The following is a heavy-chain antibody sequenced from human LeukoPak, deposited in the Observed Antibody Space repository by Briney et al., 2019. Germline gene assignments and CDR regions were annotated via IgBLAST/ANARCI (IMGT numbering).Heavy chain of an antibody. D-gene: IGHD1-26*01. CDR2: IYSGGST. J-gene: IGHJ4*02. CDR1: GFTVSSNY. Sequence: GGSLRLSCVASGFTVSSNYMSWVRQAPGKGLEWVSVIYSGGSTYYADSVKGRFAISRDNSENTLYLQMNTLRAEDTAVYYCARGSGAYFDHWGQGTLVTVSS. CDR3: ARGSGAYFDH. V-gene: IGHV3-53*01.